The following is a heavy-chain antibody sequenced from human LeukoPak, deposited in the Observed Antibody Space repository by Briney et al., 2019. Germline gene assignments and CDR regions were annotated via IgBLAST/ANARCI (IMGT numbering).Heavy chain of an antibody. J-gene: IGHJ4*02. V-gene: IGHV3-23*01. CDR3: AKEKKSGGWPIDY. CDR1: GFTFSTYA. CDR2: ISNGGDYT. Sequence: GGSLRLSCEASGFTFSTYAMTWVRQAPGKGLEWVSGISNGGDYTYYADSVKGRFIISRDNSKNTLYLQMNSLRADDTAVYHCAKEKKSGGWPIDYWGQGALVTVSS. D-gene: IGHD2-15*01.